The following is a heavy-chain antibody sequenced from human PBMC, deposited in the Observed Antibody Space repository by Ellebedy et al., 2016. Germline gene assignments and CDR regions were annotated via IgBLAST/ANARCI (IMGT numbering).Heavy chain of an antibody. V-gene: IGHV1-2*02. CDR2: MNPNSGDT. J-gene: IGHJ3*02. Sequence: ASVKVSCXASGYTFTDYYLHWVRLAPGQGLEWMTWMNPNSGDTNSAQRLQGRVTMTTDTSTSTAYMELRSLRSDDTAMYYCATGKVGANDAFDIWGQGTMVTVSS. CDR1: GYTFTDYY. D-gene: IGHD1-26*01. CDR3: ATGKVGANDAFDI.